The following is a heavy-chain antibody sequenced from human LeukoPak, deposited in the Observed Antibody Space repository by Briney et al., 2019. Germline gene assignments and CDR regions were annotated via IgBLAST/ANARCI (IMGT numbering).Heavy chain of an antibody. J-gene: IGHJ4*02. V-gene: IGHV4-39*07. CDR1: GGSISSSSYY. CDR3: ARWRRTWNVNRNYYFDY. Sequence: PSETLSLTCTVSGGSISSSSYYWGWIRQPPGKGLEWIGSIYYSGSTNYNPSLKSRVTISVDTSRNQFSLKLSSVTAADTAVYYCARWRRTWNVNRNYYFDYWGQGTLVTVSS. D-gene: IGHD1-1*01. CDR2: IYYSGST.